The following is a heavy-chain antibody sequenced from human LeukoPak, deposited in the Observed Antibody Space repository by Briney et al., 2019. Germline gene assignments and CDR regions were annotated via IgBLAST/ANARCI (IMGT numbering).Heavy chain of an antibody. V-gene: IGHV3-33*01. Sequence: GRSLRLSCAASGFIFGRYGMHWVRQAPGKGLEWVAVIWYDGIKEYYADSVKGRFTVSRDNSNNIVYLQMNGLTAEDTAMYYCASDADNHSQYSRFDFWGQGTLVTVSS. D-gene: IGHD2-21*01. CDR3: ASDADNHSQYSRFDF. J-gene: IGHJ4*02. CDR1: GFIFGRYG. CDR2: IWYDGIKE.